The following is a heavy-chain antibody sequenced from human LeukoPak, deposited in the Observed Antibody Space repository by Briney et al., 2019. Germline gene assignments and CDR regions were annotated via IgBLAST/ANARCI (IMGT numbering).Heavy chain of an antibody. CDR1: GDSVTRGSFY. CDR3: ARHSGSGSLSRPFDP. D-gene: IGHD3-10*01. Sequence: SETLSLTCSVPGDSVTRGSFYWAWLRQPPGKELEWIATVYYTGSTYYNPSLMSRVTISMDTSKNQFSLKVRSVVAPDTAVYYCARHSGSGSLSRPFDPWGQGTLVTVSS. J-gene: IGHJ5*02. CDR2: VYYTGST. V-gene: IGHV4-39*01.